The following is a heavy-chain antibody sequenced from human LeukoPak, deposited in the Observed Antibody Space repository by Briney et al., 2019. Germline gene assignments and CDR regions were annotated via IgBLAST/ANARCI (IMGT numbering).Heavy chain of an antibody. CDR2: INHSGST. J-gene: IGHJ4*02. Sequence: SETLSLTCAVYGGSFSGYYWSWIRQPPGKGLEWIGEINHSGSTNYNPSLKSRVTISVDTSKNQFSLKLSSVTAADTAVYYCARFPVEMATIRFGFDYWGQGTLVTVSS. CDR1: GGSFSGYY. CDR3: ARFPVEMATIRFGFDY. D-gene: IGHD5-24*01. V-gene: IGHV4-34*01.